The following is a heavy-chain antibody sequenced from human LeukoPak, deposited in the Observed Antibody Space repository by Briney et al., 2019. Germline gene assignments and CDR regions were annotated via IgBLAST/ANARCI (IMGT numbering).Heavy chain of an antibody. Sequence: ASVKVSCKASGYTFTGYYMHWVRQAPGQGLEWMGWINPNSGGTNYAQKFQGRVTMTRDTSISTAYMELSRLRSDDTAVYYCARFGYYYDSSGSKLTDAFDIWGQGTMVTVSS. CDR1: GYTFTGYY. D-gene: IGHD3-22*01. V-gene: IGHV1-2*02. J-gene: IGHJ3*02. CDR3: ARFGYYYDSSGSKLTDAFDI. CDR2: INPNSGGT.